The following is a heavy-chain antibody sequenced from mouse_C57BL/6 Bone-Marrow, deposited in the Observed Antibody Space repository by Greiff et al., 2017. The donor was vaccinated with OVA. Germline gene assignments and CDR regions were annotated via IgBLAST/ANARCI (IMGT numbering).Heavy chain of an antibody. Sequence: QVQLKESGPELVKPGASVKISCKASGYAFSSSWMNWVKQRPGKGLEWIGRIYPGDGDTNYNGKFKGKATLTADKSSSTAYMQRSSLTSEDSAVYFCARSYYYGSRKYAMDYWGQGTSVTVSS. D-gene: IGHD1-1*01. CDR2: IYPGDGDT. CDR1: GYAFSSSW. J-gene: IGHJ4*01. V-gene: IGHV1-82*01. CDR3: ARSYYYGSRKYAMDY.